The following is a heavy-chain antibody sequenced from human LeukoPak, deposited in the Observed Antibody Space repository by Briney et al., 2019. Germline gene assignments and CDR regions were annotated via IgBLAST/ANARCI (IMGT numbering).Heavy chain of an antibody. CDR3: ARRVFYDSSGYWYYFDY. CDR1: GGSISSSSYY. Sequence: SETLSLTCTVSGGSISSSSYYWGWIRQPSGKGLEWIGSIYYSGSTYYNPSLKSRVTISVDTSKNQFSLKLSSVTAADTAVYYCARRVFYDSSGYWYYFDYWGQGTLVTVSS. D-gene: IGHD3-22*01. J-gene: IGHJ4*02. V-gene: IGHV4-39*01. CDR2: IYYSGST.